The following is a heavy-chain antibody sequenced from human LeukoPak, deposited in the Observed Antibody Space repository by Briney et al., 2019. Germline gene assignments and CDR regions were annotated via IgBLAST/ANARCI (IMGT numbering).Heavy chain of an antibody. D-gene: IGHD4-23*01. CDR2: IRSKTDGGIT. Sequence: GGSLRLSCAASGFTLSNAWMSWVRQAPGKGLEWVGHIRSKTDGGITDYAAPVKGRFTISGDDSKNTLYLQMNSLKTEVTAVYYCTTLTNSLFDYWGQGTLVTVSS. J-gene: IGHJ4*02. CDR3: TTLTNSLFDY. V-gene: IGHV3-15*01. CDR1: GFTLSNAW.